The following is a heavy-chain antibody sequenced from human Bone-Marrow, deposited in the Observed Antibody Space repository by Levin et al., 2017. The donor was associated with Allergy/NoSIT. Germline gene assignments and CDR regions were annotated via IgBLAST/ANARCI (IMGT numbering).Heavy chain of an antibody. Sequence: SGPTLVKPTQTLTLTCTFSGFSLRSSGMGVGWIRQPPGKALEWLALIYWDDDKRYNPSLKSRITITKDTSKNQVVLTMTNMNPVDTATYYCAHRPPGGYNWNNNWFDPWGQGTLVIFSS. V-gene: IGHV2-5*02. CDR2: IYWDDDK. J-gene: IGHJ5*02. CDR1: GFSLRSSGMG. D-gene: IGHD1/OR15-1a*01. CDR3: AHRPPGGYNWNNNWFDP.